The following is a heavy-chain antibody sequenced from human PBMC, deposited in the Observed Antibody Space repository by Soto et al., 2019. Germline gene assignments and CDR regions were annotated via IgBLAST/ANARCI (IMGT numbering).Heavy chain of an antibody. CDR1: GYTFSNFA. V-gene: IGHV1-3*01. J-gene: IGHJ3*02. CDR2: INAGNWNT. D-gene: IGHD3-3*01. CDR3: ASPARNYDFWSGYSFDI. Sequence: ASVKVSCKASGYTFSNFAMHWVRQAPGQRLEWMGWINAGNWNTKYSQKFQGRVTMTRNTSISTAYMELSSLGSEDTAVYYCASPARNYDFWSGYSFDIWGQGTMVTV.